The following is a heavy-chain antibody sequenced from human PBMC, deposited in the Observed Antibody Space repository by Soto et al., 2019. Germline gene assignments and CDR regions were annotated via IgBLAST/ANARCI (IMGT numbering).Heavy chain of an antibody. J-gene: IGHJ6*03. CDR1: GGSISSSSYY. CDR2: IYYSGST. V-gene: IGHV4-39*01. D-gene: IGHD6-25*01. Sequence: PSETLSLTCTVSGGSISSSSYYWGWIRQPPGKGLEWIGSIYYSGSTYYNPSLKSRVTISVDTSKNQFSLKLSSVTAADTAVYYCARQDSGLTNMDVWGKGTTVTVSS. CDR3: ARQDSGLTNMDV.